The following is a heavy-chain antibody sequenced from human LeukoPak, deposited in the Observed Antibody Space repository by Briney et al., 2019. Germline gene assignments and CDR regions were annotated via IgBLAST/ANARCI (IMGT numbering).Heavy chain of an antibody. J-gene: IGHJ3*02. CDR1: GFTFSNAW. V-gene: IGHV3-15*01. CDR2: IKSKTDGGTT. CDR3: TTDGWNGSYYGPDAFDI. Sequence: GGSLRLSCAASGFTFSNAWMSWVRQAPGKGLEWVGRIKSKTDGGTTDYAAPVKGRFTISRDDSKNTLYLQMNSLKTEDTAVYYCTTDGWNGSYYGPDAFDIWGQGTMVTVSS. D-gene: IGHD1-26*01.